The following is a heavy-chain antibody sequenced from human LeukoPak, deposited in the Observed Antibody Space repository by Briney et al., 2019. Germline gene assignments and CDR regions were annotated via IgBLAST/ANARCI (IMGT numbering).Heavy chain of an antibody. Sequence: SETLSLTCAVYGGSFSGYYWSWIRQPPGKGLEWIGEINHSGSTNYNPYLKSRVTISVDTSKNQFSLKLSSVTAADTAVYYCARGRVFWSGYFLDYWGQGTLVTVSS. CDR1: GGSFSGYY. J-gene: IGHJ4*02. CDR2: INHSGST. D-gene: IGHD3-3*01. CDR3: ARGRVFWSGYFLDY. V-gene: IGHV4-34*01.